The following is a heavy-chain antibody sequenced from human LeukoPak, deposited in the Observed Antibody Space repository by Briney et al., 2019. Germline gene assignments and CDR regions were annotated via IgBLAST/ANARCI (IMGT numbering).Heavy chain of an antibody. V-gene: IGHV4-59*08. CDR2: IYYSGST. CDR1: GGSISSYY. J-gene: IGHJ4*02. Sequence: PSETLSLTCTVSGGSISSYYWSWIRQPPGKGLEWIGYIYYSGSTNYNPSLKSRVAISVDTSKNQFSLKLSSVTAADTAVYYCARRGIAAAEFDYWGQGTLVTVSS. CDR3: ARRGIAAAEFDY. D-gene: IGHD6-13*01.